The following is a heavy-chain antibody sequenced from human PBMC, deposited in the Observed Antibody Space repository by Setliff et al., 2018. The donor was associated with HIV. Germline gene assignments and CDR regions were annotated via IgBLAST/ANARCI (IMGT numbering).Heavy chain of an antibody. CDR1: GGSISSSSYY. V-gene: IGHV4-39*01. J-gene: IGHJ3*02. CDR2: IYYSGDT. Sequence: SETLSLTCTVSGGSISSSSYYWGWIRQPPGKGLEWIGNIYYSGDTFYNASLRSRLTLSVDTSKNQFSLKLNSVTASDTAMYYCTRHRGPPWDAFDIWGQGTMVTVSS. CDR3: TRHRGPPWDAFDI.